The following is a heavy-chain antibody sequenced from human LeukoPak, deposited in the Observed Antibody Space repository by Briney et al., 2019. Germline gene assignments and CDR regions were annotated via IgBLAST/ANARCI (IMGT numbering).Heavy chain of an antibody. CDR1: GGAISSSNW. Sequence: SETLSLTCAISGGAISSSNWWNWVRQPPGKGLEWIGEIHHSGSTNYNPSLKSRVTISVDNSKNQFSLKLSSVTAADTAVYYCARVGDSSGYYKGFDIWGQGTMVTVSS. CDR2: IHHSGST. CDR3: ARVGDSSGYYKGFDI. J-gene: IGHJ3*02. D-gene: IGHD3-22*01. V-gene: IGHV4-4*02.